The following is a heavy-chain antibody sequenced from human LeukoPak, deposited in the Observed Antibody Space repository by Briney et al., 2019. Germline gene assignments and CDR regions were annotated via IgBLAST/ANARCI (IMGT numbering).Heavy chain of an antibody. CDR2: ISSSSSYI. D-gene: IGHD6-13*01. J-gene: IGHJ6*03. Sequence: GGSLRLSCAASGFTFSSYSMNWVRQAPGKGLEWVSSISSSSSYIYYADSVKGRFTISRDNSKNTLFLQMNSLRSDDTAVYYCARDHPYSNNWYIDYYYYSYMDVWGKGTTVTISS. CDR3: ARDHPYSNNWYIDYYYYSYMDV. V-gene: IGHV3-21*04. CDR1: GFTFSSYS.